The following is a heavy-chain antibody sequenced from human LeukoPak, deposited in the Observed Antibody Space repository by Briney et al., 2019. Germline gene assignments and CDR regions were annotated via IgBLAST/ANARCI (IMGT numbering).Heavy chain of an antibody. CDR2: ISVSGGVR. Sequence: PGGSLRLSCVASGYPFSSYSMNWIRQAPGEGLEWVSYISVSGGVRSYADSVKGRFTISRDDARNSLYLQMNSLKDEDTAVYYCARDRSTANGHCAGDNCYAELGRGQGTLVTVSS. V-gene: IGHV3-48*02. CDR1: GYPFSSYS. D-gene: IGHD2-21*02. CDR3: ARDRSTANGHCAGDNCYAELG. J-gene: IGHJ4*02.